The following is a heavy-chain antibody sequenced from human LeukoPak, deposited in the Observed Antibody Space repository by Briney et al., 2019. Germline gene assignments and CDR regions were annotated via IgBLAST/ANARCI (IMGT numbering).Heavy chain of an antibody. D-gene: IGHD2-8*02. V-gene: IGHV3-66*02. CDR1: GVTVSSKY. CDR3: AVSTGNKYFDD. Sequence: GGSLRLSCAVSGVTVSSKYMSWVRQAPGKGLEWVSVIYSDGTTYYADFVKGRFIISRDKSRSTLHLRMNSLRAEDAALYYCAVSTGNKYFDDWGQGTLVTVSS. CDR2: IYSDGTT. J-gene: IGHJ4*02.